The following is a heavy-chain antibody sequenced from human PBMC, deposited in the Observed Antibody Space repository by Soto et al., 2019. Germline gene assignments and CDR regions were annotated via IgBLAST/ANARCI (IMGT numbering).Heavy chain of an antibody. CDR1: GGTFSSYA. Sequence: QVQLVQSGAEVKKPGSSVKVSCKASGGTFSSYAISWVRQAPGQGLEWMGGTIPIFGTANYAQKFQGRVTITAEESTSTAYMGLSRLRSEDTAVYYCARDKGPSLPDAFDIWGQGTKVTVSS. CDR3: ARDKGPSLPDAFDI. CDR2: TIPIFGTA. V-gene: IGHV1-69*01. J-gene: IGHJ3*02.